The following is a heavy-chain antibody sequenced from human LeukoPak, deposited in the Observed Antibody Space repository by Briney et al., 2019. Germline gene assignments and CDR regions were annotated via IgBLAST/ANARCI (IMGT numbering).Heavy chain of an antibody. D-gene: IGHD5-18*01. Sequence: SETLSFTCTVSSGSVNSYYWSWIRQPPGKGLEWIGYIYYSGSTNYNPSLKSRVTISVDTSKNQFSLKLSSVTAADTAVYYCARAGTKDTAMVKDYWGQGTLVTVSS. V-gene: IGHV4-59*02. CDR2: IYYSGST. CDR1: SGSVNSYY. J-gene: IGHJ4*02. CDR3: ARAGTKDTAMVKDY.